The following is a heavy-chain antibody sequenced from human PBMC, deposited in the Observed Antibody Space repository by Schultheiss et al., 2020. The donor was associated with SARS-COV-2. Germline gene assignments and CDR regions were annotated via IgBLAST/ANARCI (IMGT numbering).Heavy chain of an antibody. V-gene: IGHV3-30*19. J-gene: IGHJ6*02. CDR1: GFTFSSYG. D-gene: IGHD2-15*01. Sequence: GGSLRLSCAASGFTFSSYGMHWVRQAPGKGLEWVAVIWYDGSNKYYADSVKGRFTISRDNSKNTLYLQMNSLRAEDTAVYYCAREGIGYCSGGSCYPPLGDYYYGMDVWGQGTTVTVSS. CDR3: AREGIGYCSGGSCYPPLGDYYYGMDV. CDR2: IWYDGSNK.